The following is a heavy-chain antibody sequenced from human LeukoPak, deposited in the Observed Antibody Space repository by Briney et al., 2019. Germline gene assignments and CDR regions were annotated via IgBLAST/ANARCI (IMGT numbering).Heavy chain of an antibody. CDR3: ARGQYCTNGVCTDYWYFDL. Sequence: GGSLRLSCAASGFSFSSYEMNWVRQAPGKGLEWVSYISSSGSAIYSAASVKGRSTISRDNAKNSLYLKMNSLRAEDTAVYYCARGQYCTNGVCTDYWYFDLWGRGTLVTVSS. CDR1: GFSFSSYE. J-gene: IGHJ2*01. D-gene: IGHD2-8*01. CDR2: ISSSGSAI. V-gene: IGHV3-48*03.